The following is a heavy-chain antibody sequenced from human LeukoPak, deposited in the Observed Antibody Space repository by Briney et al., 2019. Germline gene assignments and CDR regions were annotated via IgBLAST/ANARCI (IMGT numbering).Heavy chain of an antibody. CDR1: GFTVSSNY. CDR3: ARRVVTGFGVVSTLFDC. V-gene: IGHV3-66*02. Sequence: GGSLRLSCAASGFTVSSNYMSWVRQAPGKGLEWVSVIYSGGSTYYADSVKGRFTISRDNSKNTLYLQMNSPRVEDTAVYRCARRVVTGFGVVSTLFDCGGEGTLATVS. CDR2: IYSGGST. J-gene: IGHJ4*02. D-gene: IGHD3-3*01.